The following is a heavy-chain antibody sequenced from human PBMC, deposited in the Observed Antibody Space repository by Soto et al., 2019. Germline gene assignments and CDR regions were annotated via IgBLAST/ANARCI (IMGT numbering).Heavy chain of an antibody. CDR3: AKVLSKNYYYPFDF. Sequence: EVHLLESGGGLVQRGGSLRLSCTASGFTFSDYAMAWVRQAPGKGLEWVSTISGGSSVTYYGDSVKGRFTISRDNAKKTLFLQLNRLGAEDTATYYCAKVLSKNYYYPFDFWGQGTQVTVSS. D-gene: IGHD3-10*01. CDR1: GFTFSDYA. CDR2: ISGGSSVT. J-gene: IGHJ4*02. V-gene: IGHV3-23*01.